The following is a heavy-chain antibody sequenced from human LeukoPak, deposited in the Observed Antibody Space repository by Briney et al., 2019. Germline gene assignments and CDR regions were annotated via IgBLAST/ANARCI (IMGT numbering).Heavy chain of an antibody. D-gene: IGHD5-12*01. CDR2: IYHSGST. J-gene: IGHJ4*02. V-gene: IGHV4-30-2*01. Sequence: PSQTLSLTCAVPGGSISSGGYFWSWIRQPPGKGLEWIGYIYHSGSTYYNPSLKSRVTISVDRSKNQFSLKLSSVTAADTAVYYCAGGYSGYAQDYWGQGTLVTVSS. CDR1: GGSISSGGYF. CDR3: AGGYSGYAQDY.